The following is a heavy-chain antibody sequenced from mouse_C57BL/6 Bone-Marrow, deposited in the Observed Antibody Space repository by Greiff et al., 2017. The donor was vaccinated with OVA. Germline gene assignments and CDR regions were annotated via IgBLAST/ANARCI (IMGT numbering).Heavy chain of an antibody. D-gene: IGHD1-1*01. CDR1: GYTFTSYG. CDR2: IYPRSGNT. J-gene: IGHJ2*01. CDR3: ARSYGSSYFDY. Sequence: VQGVESGAELARPGASVKLSCKASGYTFTSYGISWVKQRTGQGLEWIGEIYPRSGNTYYNEKFKGKATLTADKSSSTAYMELRSLTSEDSAVYFCARSYGSSYFDYWGQGTTLTVSS. V-gene: IGHV1-81*01.